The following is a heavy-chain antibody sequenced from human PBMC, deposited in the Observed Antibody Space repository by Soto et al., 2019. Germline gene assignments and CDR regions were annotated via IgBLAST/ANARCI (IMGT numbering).Heavy chain of an antibody. CDR2: ISMDSETI. CDR1: GFTFSSYS. J-gene: IGHJ6*02. CDR3: ARLYYDYV. Sequence: GSLRLSCAASGFTFSSYSINWVRQAPGKGLEWISYISMDSETIHYADSVKGRFTISRDDATNSLYLQMNSLRDEDTAVYYCARLYYDYVWGQGTTVTVSS. V-gene: IGHV3-48*02. D-gene: IGHD3-16*01.